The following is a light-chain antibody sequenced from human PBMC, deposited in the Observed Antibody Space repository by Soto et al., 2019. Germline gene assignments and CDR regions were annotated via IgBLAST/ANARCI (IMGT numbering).Light chain of an antibody. V-gene: IGLV2-14*01. CDR2: DFS. J-gene: IGLJ2*01. Sequence: QSVLTQPASVSGSPGQSITISFTGTSSDVGGYNYVSWYQQHPVKSPKFMIYDFSNLNSRVSNLLSGSNSGNTASLTISGLQAEDDADYYCSSYTSTITHVIFGGDTNLTV. CDR3: SSYTSTITHVI. CDR1: SSDVGGYNY.